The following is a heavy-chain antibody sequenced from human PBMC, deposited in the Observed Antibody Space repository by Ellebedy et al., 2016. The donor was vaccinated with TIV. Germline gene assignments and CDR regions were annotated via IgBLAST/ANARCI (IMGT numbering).Heavy chain of an antibody. CDR3: AKSRFPYTSGHGDFFES. J-gene: IGHJ4*02. V-gene: IGHV3-30*18. CDR2: ISNDGYTK. Sequence: PGGSLRLSCAVSGFTFSNYGMHWVRQAPGRGLESVALISNDGYTKYYADSVKGRFAISRDNSENTLYLQMNSLRTEDTGIYYCAKSRFPYTSGHGDFFESWGQGTLVTVSS. CDR1: GFTFSNYG. D-gene: IGHD6-19*01.